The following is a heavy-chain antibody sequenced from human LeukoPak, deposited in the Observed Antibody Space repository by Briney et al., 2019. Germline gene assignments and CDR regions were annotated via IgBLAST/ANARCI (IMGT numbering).Heavy chain of an antibody. CDR3: ARIQPLYYFDY. CDR1: GFTFSSYW. Sequence: GGSLRLSCAASGFTFSSYWMSWVRQAPGKGLEWVANIKQDGSEKYYVDSVKGRFTISRDNAKNSLYLQMNRLRAEDTAVYYCARIQPLYYFDYWGPGTLVTVSS. CDR2: IKQDGSEK. V-gene: IGHV3-7*01. J-gene: IGHJ4*02. D-gene: IGHD5-18*01.